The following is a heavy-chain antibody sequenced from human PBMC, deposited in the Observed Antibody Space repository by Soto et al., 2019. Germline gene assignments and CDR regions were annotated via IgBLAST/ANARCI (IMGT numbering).Heavy chain of an antibody. Sequence: GGSLRLSCAASGFTFSNYVMTWVRQAPGKGLEWVSAIRGSGSITSYADAVKGRFTISRDDSKSTLYLQMDSLRAEDTAVYYCARHRSSSTKYFGHFDCWGQGTLVTVSS. D-gene: IGHD2-2*01. CDR1: GFTFSNYV. CDR3: ARHRSSSTKYFGHFDC. V-gene: IGHV3-23*01. J-gene: IGHJ4*02. CDR2: IRGSGSIT.